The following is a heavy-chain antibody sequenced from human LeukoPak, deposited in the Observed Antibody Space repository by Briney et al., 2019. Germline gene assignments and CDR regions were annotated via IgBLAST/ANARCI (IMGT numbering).Heavy chain of an antibody. CDR1: GYTFTDYF. CDR3: ARGRLNGNWFDP. V-gene: IGHV1-2*02. CDR2: INPKSGAA. J-gene: IGHJ5*02. Sequence: ASVRVSCKASGYTFTDYFLHWVRRAPGQEFELMGWINPKSGAAHYIQSFQGRVTMTRDTSISTAYMELSRLRSDDTAVYYCARGRLNGNWFDPSGQGTLVTVSS.